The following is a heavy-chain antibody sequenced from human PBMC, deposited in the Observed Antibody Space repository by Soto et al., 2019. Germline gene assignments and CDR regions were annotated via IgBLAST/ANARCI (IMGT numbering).Heavy chain of an antibody. Sequence: SEILSLTCTVSGGSISTGDYFWSWIRRPPGRALEWIGYIYYTGSTFYNPSLRSRVTISGDTSKNEFSLKLNSVTAADTAVYYCASGRGSSWYFDYWGQGTLVPVSS. D-gene: IGHD6-13*01. CDR1: GGSISTGDYF. CDR3: ASGRGSSWYFDY. V-gene: IGHV4-30-4*01. CDR2: IYYTGST. J-gene: IGHJ4*02.